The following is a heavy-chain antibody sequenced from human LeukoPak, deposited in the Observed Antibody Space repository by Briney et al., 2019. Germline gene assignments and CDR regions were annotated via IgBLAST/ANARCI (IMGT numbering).Heavy chain of an antibody. D-gene: IGHD3-16*01. CDR3: AKDDRLLRFLH. CDR1: GFTLSNYA. Sequence: GGSLRLSCAASGFTLSNYAMSWVRQAPGKGLEWVSGIIGSGGTTYYADSVKGRLTISRDNSKNTVYLQINNLRDEDTAVYYCAKDDRLLRFLHWGQGTLVTVSS. J-gene: IGHJ4*02. V-gene: IGHV3-23*01. CDR2: IIGSGGTT.